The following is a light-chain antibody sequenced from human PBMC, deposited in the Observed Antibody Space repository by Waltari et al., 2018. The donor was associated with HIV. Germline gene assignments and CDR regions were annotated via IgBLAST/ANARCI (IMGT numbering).Light chain of an antibody. CDR2: YAS. CDR1: QSIRSN. J-gene: IGKJ1*01. Sequence: EIVLTQSQDFQSVTPKEKVIITCRASQSIRSNLHWYQQKPDQSPKLVIKYASQSFSGVPPRFSGSGFGTDFTLTINSLEAEDAATYYCHQGVDLPPTFGQGTKVEIK. CDR3: HQGVDLPPT. V-gene: IGKV6-21*01.